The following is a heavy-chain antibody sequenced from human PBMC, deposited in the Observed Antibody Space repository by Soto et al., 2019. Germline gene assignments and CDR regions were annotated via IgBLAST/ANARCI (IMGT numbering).Heavy chain of an antibody. CDR2: INTGNGNT. D-gene: IGHD3-9*01. V-gene: IGHV1-3*04. J-gene: IGHJ4*02. Sequence: QVQLVQSGAEVKKPGASLKVSCKTSGYTFAHYAMHWVRQAPGQRLEWMGWINTGNGNTKYSQNFQGRVTITTDTSASTVYLELSSLRSQDTAVYSCARDRYNNHFDSWGQGTLVTVSS. CDR1: GYTFAHYA. CDR3: ARDRYNNHFDS.